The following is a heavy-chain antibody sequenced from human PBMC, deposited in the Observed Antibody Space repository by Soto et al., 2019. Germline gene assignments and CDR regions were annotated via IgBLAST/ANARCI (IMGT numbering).Heavy chain of an antibody. D-gene: IGHD3-16*01. J-gene: IGHJ4*02. CDR2: ISTSGTST. CDR1: GFTFSNYY. Sequence: QVQLVESGGGLVKPGGSLRLSCAVSGFTFSNYYMAWIRQAPGKGLEWVPYISTSGTSTFYADSVKDRFTISRDNAENSLFLQMDSLRVEDTAVYFCARDGVLFRAGFDSWGQGTLVTVAS. CDR3: ARDGVLFRAGFDS. V-gene: IGHV3-11*01.